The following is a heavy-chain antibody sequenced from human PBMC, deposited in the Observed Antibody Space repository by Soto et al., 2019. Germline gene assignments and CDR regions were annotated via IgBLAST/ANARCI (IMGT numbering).Heavy chain of an antibody. CDR1: GFTFSNAW. CDR3: TTAGYSSGRGDWFDP. D-gene: IGHD6-19*01. V-gene: IGHV3-15*01. J-gene: IGHJ5*02. Sequence: PGGSPRLSCAASGFTFSNAWMSWVRQAPGKGLEWVGRIKSKTDGGTTDYTAPVKGRFTISRDDSKNTLYLQMNSLKTEDTAVYCCTTAGYSSGRGDWFDPWGQGTLVAVSS. CDR2: IKSKTDGGTT.